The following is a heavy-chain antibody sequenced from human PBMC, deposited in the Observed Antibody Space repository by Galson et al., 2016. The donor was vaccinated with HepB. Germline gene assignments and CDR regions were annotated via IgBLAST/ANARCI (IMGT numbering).Heavy chain of an antibody. V-gene: IGHV3-15*01. J-gene: IGHJ4*02. CDR3: TRYYRRYYFDY. D-gene: IGHD1-26*01. Sequence: LEWVGRIKSKNDGGTTDYAAPVKGRFTISRDDSKNTLYLQMNSLKTEDIAVYYCTRYYRRYYFDYWGQGTLVTVSS. CDR2: IKSKNDGGTT.